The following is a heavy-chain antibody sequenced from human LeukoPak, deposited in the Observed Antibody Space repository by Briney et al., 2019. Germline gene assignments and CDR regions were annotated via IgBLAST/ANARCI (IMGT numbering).Heavy chain of an antibody. CDR2: ISYDGSNK. CDR1: GFTFSSYA. CDR3: AKELQRSMVRGGGPAAFDI. D-gene: IGHD3-10*01. J-gene: IGHJ3*02. Sequence: GGSLRLSCAASGFTFSSYAMSWVRQAPGKGLEWVAVISYDGSNKYYADSVKGRFTISRDNSKNTLYLQMNSLRAEDTAVYYCAKELQRSMVRGGGPAAFDIWGQGTMVTVSS. V-gene: IGHV3-30*18.